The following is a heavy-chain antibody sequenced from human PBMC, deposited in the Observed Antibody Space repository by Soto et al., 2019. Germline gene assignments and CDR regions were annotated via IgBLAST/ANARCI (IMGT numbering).Heavy chain of an antibody. CDR2: ISYDGNNR. CDR3: TFGDNSFDY. J-gene: IGHJ4*02. D-gene: IGHD1-20*01. CDR1: GFTFSDYG. Sequence: QVQLVESGGGVVQPGRSLRVSCAASGFTFSDYGISWVRQAPGKGLEWVALISYDGNNREYGDSVKGRFTISRDNSKNTLYLQMNSLRVEDTAVYYCTFGDNSFDYWGQGTLVTVSS. V-gene: IGHV3-30*03.